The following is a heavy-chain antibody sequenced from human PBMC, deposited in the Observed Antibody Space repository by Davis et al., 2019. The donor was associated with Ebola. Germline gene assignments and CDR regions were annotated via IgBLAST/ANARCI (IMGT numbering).Heavy chain of an antibody. D-gene: IGHD3-10*01. CDR3: ARDRVEDGRFGEAAY. J-gene: IGHJ4*02. CDR2: ISSSSNYI. Sequence: PGGSLRLSCPASGFAFSTYSMNWVRQAPGKGLEWVSLISSSSNYIYYADSVKGRFTISRDYAKNSLYLQMNSLRAEHTALYYCARDRVEDGRFGEAAYWGQGTLVTVSS. CDR1: GFAFSTYS. V-gene: IGHV3-21*01.